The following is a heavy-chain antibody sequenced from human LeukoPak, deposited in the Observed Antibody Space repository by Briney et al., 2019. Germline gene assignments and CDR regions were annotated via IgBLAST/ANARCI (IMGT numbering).Heavy chain of an antibody. CDR3: TTHPIYCSSTSCYTQYFDY. V-gene: IGHV3-15*01. D-gene: IGHD2-2*02. J-gene: IGHJ4*02. CDR2: IKSKTDGGTT. Sequence: GGSLRLSCAASGFTFSSYWMSWVRQAPGKGLEWVGRIKSKTDGGTTDYAAPVKGRFTISRDDSKNTLYLQMNSLKTEDTAVYYCTTHPIYCSSTSCYTQYFDYWGQGTLVTVSS. CDR1: GFTFSSYW.